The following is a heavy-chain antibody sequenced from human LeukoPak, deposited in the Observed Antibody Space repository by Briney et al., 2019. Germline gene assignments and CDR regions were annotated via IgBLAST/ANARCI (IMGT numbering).Heavy chain of an antibody. J-gene: IGHJ4*02. CDR2: IKQDGSEK. CDR1: GFTFGTYT. V-gene: IGHV3-7*01. CDR3: ARDLVVVPAAIIGPLDY. Sequence: GGSLRLSCAASGFTFGTYTMHWVRQAPGKGLEWVANIKQDGSEKYYVDSVKGRFTISRDNAKNSLYLQMNSLRAEDTAVYYCARDLVVVPAAIIGPLDYWGQGTLVTVSS. D-gene: IGHD2-2*01.